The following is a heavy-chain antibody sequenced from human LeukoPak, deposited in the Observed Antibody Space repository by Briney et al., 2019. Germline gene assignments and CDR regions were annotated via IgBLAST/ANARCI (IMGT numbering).Heavy chain of an antibody. D-gene: IGHD5-24*01. CDR2: IIPIFGTA. Sequence: SVKVSCKASGGTFSSYAISWVRQAPGQGLEWMGRIIPIFGTANYAQKFQGRVTITADESTSTAYMELSSLRSEDTAVYYCARDSRDGYNLGYFDYWGQGTLVTVSS. V-gene: IGHV1-69*13. CDR1: GGTFSSYA. J-gene: IGHJ4*02. CDR3: ARDSRDGYNLGYFDY.